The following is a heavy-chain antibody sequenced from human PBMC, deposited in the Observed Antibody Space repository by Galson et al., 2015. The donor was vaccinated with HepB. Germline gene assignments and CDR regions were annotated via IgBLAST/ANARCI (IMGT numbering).Heavy chain of an antibody. CDR2: ISSSSSTI. J-gene: IGHJ4*02. CDR1: GFTFSSYS. CDR3: AREALGVVRGRYFDY. Sequence: SLRLSCAASGFTFSSYSMNWVRQAPGKGLEWVSYISSSSSTIYYADSVKGRFTISRDNAKNSQYLQMNSLRAEDTAVYYCAREALGVVRGRYFDYWGQGTLVTVSS. D-gene: IGHD3-3*01. V-gene: IGHV3-48*01.